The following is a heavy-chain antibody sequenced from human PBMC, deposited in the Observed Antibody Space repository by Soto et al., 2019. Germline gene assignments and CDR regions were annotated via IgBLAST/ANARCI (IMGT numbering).Heavy chain of an antibody. CDR2: ISWNSVGI. D-gene: IGHD2-21*02. CDR3: AKGPTVGTLDY. V-gene: IGHV3-9*01. CDR1: GFTFDDYA. Sequence: GGSLRLSCAASGFTFDDYAMHWVRQAPGKGLEWVSGISWNSVGIGYADSVKGRFTISRDNAKNSLYLQMNSLRVEDTALYYCAKGPTVGTLDYWGQGTLVTVSS. J-gene: IGHJ4*02.